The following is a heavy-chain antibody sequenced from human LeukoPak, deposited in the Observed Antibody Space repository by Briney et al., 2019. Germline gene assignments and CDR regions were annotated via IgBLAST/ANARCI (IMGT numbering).Heavy chain of an antibody. CDR2: ISGSGGST. Sequence: GGSLRLSCAASGFTFSDYYMSWIRQAPGKGLEWVSAISGSGGSTYYADPVKGRFTISRDNSKNTLYLQMNSLRAEDTAVYYCAKQIRVVASLYAFDIWGQGTMVTVSS. D-gene: IGHD2-15*01. CDR3: AKQIRVVASLYAFDI. CDR1: GFTFSDYY. J-gene: IGHJ3*02. V-gene: IGHV3-23*01.